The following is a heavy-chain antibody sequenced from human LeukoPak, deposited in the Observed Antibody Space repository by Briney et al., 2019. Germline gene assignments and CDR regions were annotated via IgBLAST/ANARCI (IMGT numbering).Heavy chain of an antibody. CDR3: APTQYYDFWSGYYGYFFDY. J-gene: IGHJ4*02. CDR2: ISYDGSNK. CDR1: GFTFSSYG. D-gene: IGHD3-3*01. Sequence: GRSLRLSCAASGFTFSSYGMHWVRQAPGKGLEWVAVISYDGSNKYYADSVKGRFTISRDNSKNTLYLQMNSLRAEDTAVYYCAPTQYYDFWSGYYGYFFDYWGQGTLVTVSS. V-gene: IGHV3-30*03.